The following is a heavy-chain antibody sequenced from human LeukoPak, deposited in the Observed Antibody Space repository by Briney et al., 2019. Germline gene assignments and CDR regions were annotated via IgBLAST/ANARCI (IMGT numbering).Heavy chain of an antibody. CDR1: GGSISNFY. D-gene: IGHD1-1*01. Sequence: SETLSLTCTVSGGSISNFYWSWIRQPAGKTLEWIGRIYSSGSTNYNPSLKSRVTISLDTSKNQFSLKLSSVTAADTAVYFCARETTGACTARPFDYWGQGTLVTVSS. CDR2: IYSSGST. J-gene: IGHJ4*02. CDR3: ARETTGACTARPFDY. V-gene: IGHV4-4*07.